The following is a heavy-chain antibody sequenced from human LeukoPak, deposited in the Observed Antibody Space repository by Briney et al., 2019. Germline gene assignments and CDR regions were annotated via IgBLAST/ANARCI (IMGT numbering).Heavy chain of an antibody. CDR1: GFTFSNYA. CDR2: MSYDGSNK. V-gene: IGHV3-30-3*01. J-gene: IGHJ6*02. Sequence: PGGSLRLSCAASGFTFSNYAKYWVRQAPRKGLERVAVMSYDGSNKYYADSVKGRFTISRDNSKNTLYLQMNSLRAEDTAVYYCARDGRSSSWYHYYGMDVWGQGTTVIVSS. CDR3: ARDGRSSSWYHYYGMDV. D-gene: IGHD6-13*01.